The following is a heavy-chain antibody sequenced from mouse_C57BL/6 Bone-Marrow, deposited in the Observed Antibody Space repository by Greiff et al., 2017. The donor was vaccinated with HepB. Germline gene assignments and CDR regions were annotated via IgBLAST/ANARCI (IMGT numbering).Heavy chain of an antibody. D-gene: IGHD3-2*02. J-gene: IGHJ4*01. CDR2: IYPGDGDT. V-gene: IGHV1-80*01. CDR3: AREGLQLRLHYYAMDY. CDR1: GYAFSSYW. Sequence: QVQLKESGAELVKPGASVKISCKASGYAFSSYWMNWVKQRPGKGLEWIGQIYPGDGDTNYNGKFKGKATLTADKSSSTAYMQLSSLTSEDSAVYFCAREGLQLRLHYYAMDYWGQGTSVTVSS.